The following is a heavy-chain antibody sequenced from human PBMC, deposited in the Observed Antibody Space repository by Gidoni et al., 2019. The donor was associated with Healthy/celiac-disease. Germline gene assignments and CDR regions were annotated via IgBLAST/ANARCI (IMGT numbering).Heavy chain of an antibody. V-gene: IGHV3-15*01. CDR1: GFTFSNAW. Sequence: EVQLVESGGGWVKPGGAGRISGAAAGFTFSNAWMRWVRQAPGKGLGWVVRIKGKTDGGTTYYAAPVNSRFTISRDDSINTLYLQMNSLNTEDTAVYYCTTAGPTWAPWGQGTLVTVSS. D-gene: IGHD3-10*01. CDR2: IKGKTDGGTT. J-gene: IGHJ5*02. CDR3: TTAGPTWAP.